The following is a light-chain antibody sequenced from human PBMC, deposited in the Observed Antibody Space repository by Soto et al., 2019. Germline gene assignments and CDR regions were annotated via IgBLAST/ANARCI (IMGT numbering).Light chain of an antibody. CDR3: QQYNKWPPWT. Sequence: EIVMTQSPATLSVSPGERATLSCRASQGVSSYLAWYQQKPGQAPRLLIYGASTRAAGIAARFSGSGSGTEFTLTISSLQSEDFAVYYCQQYNKWPPWTFGQGTKVDIK. CDR2: GAS. J-gene: IGKJ1*01. CDR1: QGVSSY. V-gene: IGKV3-15*01.